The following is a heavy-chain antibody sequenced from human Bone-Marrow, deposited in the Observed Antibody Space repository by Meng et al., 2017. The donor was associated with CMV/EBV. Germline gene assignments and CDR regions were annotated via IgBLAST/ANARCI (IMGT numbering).Heavy chain of an antibody. CDR1: GYTFTSYD. D-gene: IGHD2-2*01. V-gene: IGHV1-8*01. CDR3: ARHELGYCSSTSCFLGIYDYYGMDV. CDR2: MNPNSGNT. J-gene: IGHJ6*02. Sequence: ASVKVSCKASGYTFTSYDINWVRQATGQGLEWMGWMNPNSGNTGYAQKFQGRVTMTTDTSTSTAYMELRSLRSDDTAVYYCARHELGYCSSTSCFLGIYDYYGMDVWGQGTTVTVSS.